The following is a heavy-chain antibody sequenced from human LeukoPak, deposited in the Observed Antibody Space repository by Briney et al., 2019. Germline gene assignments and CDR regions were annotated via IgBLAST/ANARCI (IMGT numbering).Heavy chain of an antibody. CDR2: IKSRTDGGST. V-gene: IGHV3-15*01. D-gene: IGHD5-24*01. J-gene: IGHJ4*02. CDR1: GFTFSSYA. CDR3: ATEFYSNGYNF. Sequence: PGGSLRLSCAASGFTFSSYAMSWVRQPPGKGLEWVGHIKSRTDGGSTDYSAPVKGRFSVSRDDSKNTVYLQMNSLRTEDSAVYYCATEFYSNGYNFWGQGTPVTVSS.